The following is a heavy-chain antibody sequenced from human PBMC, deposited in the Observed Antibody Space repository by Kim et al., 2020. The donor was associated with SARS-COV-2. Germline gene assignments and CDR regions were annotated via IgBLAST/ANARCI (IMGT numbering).Heavy chain of an antibody. Sequence: SVKVSCKASGGTFSSYAISWVRQAPGQGLEWMGGIIPIFGTANYAQKFQGRVTITADESTSTAYMELSSLRSEDTAVYYCAREERRDGYNYKDAFDIWGQGTMVTVSS. J-gene: IGHJ3*02. CDR2: IIPIFGTA. CDR3: AREERRDGYNYKDAFDI. CDR1: GGTFSSYA. V-gene: IGHV1-69*13. D-gene: IGHD5-12*01.